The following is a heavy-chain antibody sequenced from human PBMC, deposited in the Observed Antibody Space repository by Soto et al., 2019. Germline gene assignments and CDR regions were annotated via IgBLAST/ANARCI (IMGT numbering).Heavy chain of an antibody. CDR3: ARGYCGASSCHGGYFDY. Sequence: EVQLLQSGGALVQPGGSLRLSCAVSGFTFGNDAMSWVRQAPGKGLEWVSAIRGGGGSTYYADSVKGRFTISRDNSRNTLYLQMDSLRAEDTAVYYCARGYCGASSCHGGYFDYWGQGNLVTVSS. CDR2: IRGGGGST. V-gene: IGHV3-23*01. CDR1: GFTFGNDA. J-gene: IGHJ4*02. D-gene: IGHD2-21*01.